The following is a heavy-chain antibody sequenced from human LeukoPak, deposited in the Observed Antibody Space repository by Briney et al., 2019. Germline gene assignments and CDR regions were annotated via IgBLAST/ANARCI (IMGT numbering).Heavy chain of an antibody. D-gene: IGHD2-2*01. CDR2: IWYDGSNK. Sequence: GGSLRLSCAASGFTFRSYGMHWVRQAPGEGLEWVAVIWYDGSNKYYADSVKGRFTISRDNSKNTLYLQMNSLRAEDTAVYYCAKDSDRYCSSTSCYGIDPWGQGTLVTVSS. J-gene: IGHJ5*02. CDR1: GFTFRSYG. V-gene: IGHV3-33*06. CDR3: AKDSDRYCSSTSCYGIDP.